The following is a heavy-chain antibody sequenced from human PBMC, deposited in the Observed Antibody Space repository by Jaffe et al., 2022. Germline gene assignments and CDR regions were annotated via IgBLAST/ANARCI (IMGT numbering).Heavy chain of an antibody. CDR3: TTDLESMITFGGVIVFDY. Sequence: EVQLVESGGGLVKPGGSLRLSCAASGFTFSNAWMSWVRQAPGKGLEWVGRIKSKTDGGTTDYAAPVKGRFTISRDDSKNTLYLQMNSLKTEDTAVYYCTTDLESMITFGGVIVFDYWGQGTLVTVSS. J-gene: IGHJ4*02. D-gene: IGHD3-16*02. CDR2: IKSKTDGGTT. V-gene: IGHV3-15*01. CDR1: GFTFSNAW.